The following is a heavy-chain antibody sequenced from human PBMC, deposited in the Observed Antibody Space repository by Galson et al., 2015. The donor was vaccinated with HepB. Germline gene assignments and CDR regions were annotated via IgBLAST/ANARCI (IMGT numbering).Heavy chain of an antibody. J-gene: IGHJ6*02. Sequence: SLRLSCAASGFTFSSYAMRWVRQAPGKGLEWVSTISGSGGSTYYADSVKGRFTISRDNSKSTLYLQMNSLRAEDTALYYCAKDQDSNYYHYGMDVWGQGTTVTVSS. D-gene: IGHD4-11*01. CDR1: GFTFSSYA. CDR2: ISGSGGST. CDR3: AKDQDSNYYHYGMDV. V-gene: IGHV3-23*01.